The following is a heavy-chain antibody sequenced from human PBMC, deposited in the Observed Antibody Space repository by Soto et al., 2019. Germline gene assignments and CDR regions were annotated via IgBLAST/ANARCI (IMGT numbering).Heavy chain of an antibody. CDR1: GFTFSSYG. V-gene: IGHV5-51*01. CDR3: ARGEVIYGMDV. Sequence: GSLRLSCAASGFTFSSYGMHWVRQMPGKGLEWMGIIYPGDSDTRYSPSFQGQVTISADKSISTAYLQWSSLKASDTAMYYCARGEVIYGMDVGGQGTTVTVSS. J-gene: IGHJ6*02. CDR2: IYPGDSDT. D-gene: IGHD3-10*01.